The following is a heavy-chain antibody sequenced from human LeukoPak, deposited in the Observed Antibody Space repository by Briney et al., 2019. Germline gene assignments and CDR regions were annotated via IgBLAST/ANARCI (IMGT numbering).Heavy chain of an antibody. D-gene: IGHD3-3*01. CDR1: GFAFSSYS. CDR2: INWNGGST. J-gene: IGHJ6*03. CDR3: ARLAYYDFWSGYYIHYYYYMDV. Sequence: GGSLRLSCAASGFAFSSYSMNWVRQAPGKGLEWVSGINWNGGSTGYADSVKGRFTISRDNAKNSLYLQMNSLRAEDTALYYCARLAYYDFWSGYYIHYYYYMDVWGKGTTVTVSS. V-gene: IGHV3-20*04.